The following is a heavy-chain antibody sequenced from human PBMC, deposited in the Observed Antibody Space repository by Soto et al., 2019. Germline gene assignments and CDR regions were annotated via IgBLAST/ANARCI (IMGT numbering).Heavy chain of an antibody. J-gene: IGHJ4*02. V-gene: IGHV3-23*01. CDR1: GFTYNNYA. D-gene: IGHD2-21*02. CDR3: SKGSVVVAAKFDS. CDR2: IRRSGYSA. Sequence: EVQLLESGGALVQPGVSLSLSCAASGFTYNNYAMGWVRQAPGKGLEWVSEIRRSGYSANYADSVKGRFTISRDNSRNTLFLQMNKLSAEDTAVYYCSKGSVVVAAKFDSWGQGTQVTVSS.